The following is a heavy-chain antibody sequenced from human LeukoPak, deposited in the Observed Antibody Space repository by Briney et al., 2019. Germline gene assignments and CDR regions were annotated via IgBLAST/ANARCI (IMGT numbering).Heavy chain of an antibody. CDR1: GGTFSSYV. D-gene: IGHD2-2*01. Sequence: ASVKVSCKASGGTFSSYVISWVRQAPGQGLEWMGGIIPIFGTANYAQKFQGRVTITADESTSTAYMELSSLRSEDTAVYYCARNRYCSSTSCYYYYGMDVWGQGTTVTVSS. CDR3: ARNRYCSSTSCYYYYGMDV. J-gene: IGHJ6*02. V-gene: IGHV1-69*01. CDR2: IIPIFGTA.